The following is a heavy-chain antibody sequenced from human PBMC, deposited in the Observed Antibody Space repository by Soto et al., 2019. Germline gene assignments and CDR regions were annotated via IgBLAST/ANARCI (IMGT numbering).Heavy chain of an antibody. CDR3: ATATPDYGNYPRWFDP. J-gene: IGHJ5*02. D-gene: IGHD4-17*01. V-gene: IGHV1-24*01. Sequence: ASVKVSCKVVGYTLTEVSIHWVRQAPGKGLEWMGGFDPEDGETVYAQKLQARVTMTEDTSTDTAYMALSSLRSEDTAVYYCATATPDYGNYPRWFDPWGQGTLVTV. CDR1: GYTLTEVS. CDR2: FDPEDGET.